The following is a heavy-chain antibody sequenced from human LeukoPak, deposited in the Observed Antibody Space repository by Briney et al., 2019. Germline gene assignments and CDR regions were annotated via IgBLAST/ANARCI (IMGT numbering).Heavy chain of an antibody. Sequence: GESLKISCKGSGYSFTTYWIGWVRQKPGKGLEWMGIIYPADSDTRYSPSFQGQVTISVDKSISTAYLQWSSLKASDTAMYYCARQRDSSSWGDAFDIWGQGTMVTVSS. J-gene: IGHJ3*02. V-gene: IGHV5-51*01. CDR3: ARQRDSSSWGDAFDI. CDR1: GYSFTTYW. D-gene: IGHD6-13*01. CDR2: IYPADSDT.